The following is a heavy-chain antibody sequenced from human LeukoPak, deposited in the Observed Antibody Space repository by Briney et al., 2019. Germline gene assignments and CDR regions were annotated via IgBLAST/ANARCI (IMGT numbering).Heavy chain of an antibody. J-gene: IGHJ4*02. CDR2: ISYDGSNK. V-gene: IGHV3-30*04. Sequence: GGSLRLSCAASGITFSSYAMHWVRQAPGKGLEWVAVISYDGSNKYYADSVKGRFTISRDNSKNTLYLQMNSLRAEDTAVYYCATKGSGDSSGYYRGATNYWGQGTLVTVSS. D-gene: IGHD3-22*01. CDR1: GITFSSYA. CDR3: ATKGSGDSSGYYRGATNY.